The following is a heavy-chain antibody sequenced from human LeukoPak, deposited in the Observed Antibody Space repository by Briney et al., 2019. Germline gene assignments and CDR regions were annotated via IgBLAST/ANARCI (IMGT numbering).Heavy chain of an antibody. D-gene: IGHD2-8*01. CDR3: ARAYCTNGVCYPRTYYYYYGMDV. V-gene: IGHV1-69*13. J-gene: IGHJ6*02. CDR1: GYIFGHNG. CDR2: IIPIFGTA. Sequence: SVKVSCKTSGYIFGHNGISWVRQAPGQGLEWMGGIIPIFGTASYAQKFQGRVTITADESTSTAYMELSSLRSEATAVYYCARAYCTNGVCYPRTYYYYYGMDVWGQGTTVTVSS.